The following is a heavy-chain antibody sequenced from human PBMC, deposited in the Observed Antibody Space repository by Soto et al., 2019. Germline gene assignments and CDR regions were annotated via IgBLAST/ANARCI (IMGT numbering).Heavy chain of an antibody. J-gene: IGHJ4*02. V-gene: IGHV1-46*01. CDR1: GYTFTSYY. Sequence: ASVKVSCKASGYTFTSYYMHWVRQAPGQGLEWMGIINPSGGSTSYAQKFQGRVTMTRDTSTSTVYMELSSLRSEDTAVYYCAKDYYDSGGYLGGGLSYGYWGQGTLVTVSS. D-gene: IGHD3-22*01. CDR2: INPSGGST. CDR3: AKDYYDSGGYLGGGLSYGY.